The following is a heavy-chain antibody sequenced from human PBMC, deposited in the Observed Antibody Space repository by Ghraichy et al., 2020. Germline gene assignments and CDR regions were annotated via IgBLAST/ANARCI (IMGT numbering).Heavy chain of an antibody. J-gene: IGHJ2*01. CDR3: ARASGWASMGDWYFDL. Sequence: SETLSLTCTVSGGSISSYYWSWIRQPPGKGLEWIGYIYYSGSTNYNPSLKSRVTISVDTSKNQFSLKLSSVTAADTAVYYCARASGWASMGDWYFDLWGRGTLVTVSS. CDR2: IYYSGST. D-gene: IGHD6-19*01. CDR1: GGSISSYY. V-gene: IGHV4-59*01.